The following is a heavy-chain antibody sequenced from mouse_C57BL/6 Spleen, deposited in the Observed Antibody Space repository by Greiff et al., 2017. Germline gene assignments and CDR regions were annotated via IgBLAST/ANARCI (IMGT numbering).Heavy chain of an antibody. Sequence: QVQLQQPGAELVRPGSSVKLSCKASGYTFTSYWMDWVKQRPGQGLEWIGNIYPSDSETHYNQKFKDKATLTVDKSSSTAYMQLSSLTSEDSAVYYCARRGFPTVVATDAMDYWGQGTSVTVSS. J-gene: IGHJ4*01. V-gene: IGHV1-61*01. CDR3: ARRGFPTVVATDAMDY. CDR1: GYTFTSYW. CDR2: IYPSDSET. D-gene: IGHD1-1*01.